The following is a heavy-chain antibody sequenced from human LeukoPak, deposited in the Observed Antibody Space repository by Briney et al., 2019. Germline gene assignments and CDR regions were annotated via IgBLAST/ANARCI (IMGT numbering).Heavy chain of an antibody. CDR1: GCTFSNYW. J-gene: IGHJ5*02. Sequence: QSAGSLRLSCAVSGCTFSNYWLHWVRQPPGKGLVWVSRINSDGINTSYADSVKGRFTISRDNSKNTLNLQMTSLRAEDTAVYYCARDLGQYYDTSDNWFDPWGQGTLVTVSS. D-gene: IGHD3-22*01. CDR2: INSDGINT. CDR3: ARDLGQYYDTSDNWFDP. V-gene: IGHV3-74*01.